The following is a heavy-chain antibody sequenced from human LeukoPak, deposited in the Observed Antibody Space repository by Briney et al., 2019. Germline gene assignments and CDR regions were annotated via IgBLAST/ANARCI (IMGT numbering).Heavy chain of an antibody. CDR3: ARGGEDIVVVPAAIPRLFDY. V-gene: IGHV3-48*03. J-gene: IGHJ4*02. CDR1: GFTFSSYE. CDR2: ISSSGSTI. Sequence: GGSLRLSRAASGFTFSSYEMNWVRQAPGKGLEWVSYISSSGSTIYYADSVKGRFTISRDNAKNSLYLQMNSLRAEDTAVYYCARGGEDIVVVPAAIPRLFDYWGQGTLVTVSS. D-gene: IGHD2-2*02.